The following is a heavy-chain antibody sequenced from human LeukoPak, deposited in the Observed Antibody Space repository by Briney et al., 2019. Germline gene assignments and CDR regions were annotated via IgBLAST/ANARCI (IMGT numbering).Heavy chain of an antibody. J-gene: IGHJ4*02. Sequence: PSETLSLTCAVYGGSFSGYYWSWIRQPPGKGLEWIGEINHSGSTNYNPSLKSRVTISADTSKNQFSLKLSSMTAADTAVYYCARTPGPVEFDSWGQGTLVTVSS. CDR1: GGSFSGYY. CDR3: ARTPGPVEFDS. V-gene: IGHV4-34*01. CDR2: INHSGST. D-gene: IGHD4-23*01.